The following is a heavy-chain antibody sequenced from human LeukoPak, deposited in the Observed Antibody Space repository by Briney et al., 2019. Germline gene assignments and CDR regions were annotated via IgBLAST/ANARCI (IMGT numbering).Heavy chain of an antibody. V-gene: IGHV4-34*01. CDR1: GGSFSGYY. CDR3: ARSTAYDFWSGYYNFDY. D-gene: IGHD3-3*01. CDR2: INHSGST. J-gene: IGHJ4*02. Sequence: SQTLSLTCAVYGGSFSGYYWSWIRQPPGKGLEWIGEINHSGSTNYNPSLKSRVTISVDTSKNQFSLKLSSVTAADTAVYYCARSTAYDFWSGYYNFDYWGQGTLVTVSS.